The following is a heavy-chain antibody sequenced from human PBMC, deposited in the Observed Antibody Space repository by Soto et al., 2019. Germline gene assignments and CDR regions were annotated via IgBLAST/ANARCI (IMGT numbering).Heavy chain of an antibody. J-gene: IGHJ4*02. CDR2: IVVGSGNT. CDR1: GFTFTSSA. V-gene: IGHV1-58*01. Sequence: GASVKVSCKASGFTFTSSAVQWVRQARGQRLEWIGWIVVGSGNTNYAQKFQERVTITRDMSTSTAYMELSSLRSEDTAVYYYAAQSLYYYDSSGSQYYFDYWGQGTLVTVSS. CDR3: AAQSLYYYDSSGSQYYFDY. D-gene: IGHD3-22*01.